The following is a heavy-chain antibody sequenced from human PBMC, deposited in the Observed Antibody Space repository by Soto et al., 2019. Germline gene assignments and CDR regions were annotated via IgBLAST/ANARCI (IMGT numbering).Heavy chain of an antibody. CDR1: GGSMNSYY. CDR2: IYSSGST. V-gene: IGHV4-4*07. D-gene: IGHD6-19*01. CDR3: VRDASVGYGDALDV. J-gene: IGHJ3*01. Sequence: QLQVQESGPGQVQPSETLSLTCSVSGGSMNSYYWTWIRQPAGRGLEWMGRIYSSGSTNYSPSLNSRLTMSVDMSQNQFSLKLTSVPAADTAVYCCVRDASVGYGDALDVWGQGILVRVSS.